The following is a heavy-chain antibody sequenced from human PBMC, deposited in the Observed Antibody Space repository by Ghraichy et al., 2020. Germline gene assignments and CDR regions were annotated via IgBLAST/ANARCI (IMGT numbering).Heavy chain of an antibody. CDR3: ARDYRNLFDY. CDR2: INSIGSTT. V-gene: IGHV3-48*03. J-gene: IGHJ4*02. Sequence: GGSLRLSCAASGFSFSSYEMTWVRQAPGKGLEWLSYINSIGSTTHYADSVKGRFTISRGNAKNSLFLQMDSLRAEDTAVYYCARDYRNLFDYWGRGTLVTVCS. CDR1: GFSFSSYE. D-gene: IGHD4-11*01.